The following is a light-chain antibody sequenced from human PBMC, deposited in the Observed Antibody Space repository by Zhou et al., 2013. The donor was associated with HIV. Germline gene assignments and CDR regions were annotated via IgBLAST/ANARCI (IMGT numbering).Light chain of an antibody. CDR1: QSISNW. V-gene: IGKV1-NL1*01. CDR3: QQYYGASSPPT. Sequence: DIQMTQSPSTLSASVGDRVTITCRASQSISNWLAWYQQKPGKAPKLLLYAASRLEIGVPSRFSGSVSGTDYTLTISSLQPEDFATYYCQQYYGASSPPTFGPGTKVDLK. J-gene: IGKJ3*01. CDR2: AAS.